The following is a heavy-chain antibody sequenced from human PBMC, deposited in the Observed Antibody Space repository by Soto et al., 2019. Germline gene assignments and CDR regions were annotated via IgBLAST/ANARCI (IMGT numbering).Heavy chain of an antibody. J-gene: IGHJ4*02. V-gene: IGHV3-23*01. CDR1: GFTFSSYA. D-gene: IGHD5-12*01. CDR3: AKVDIVATITSPFDY. CDR2: ISGSGGST. Sequence: GGSLRLSCAASGFTFSSYAMSWVRQAPGKGLEWVSAISGSGGSTYYADSVKGRFTISKDNSKNTLYLQMNSLRAEDTAVYYCAKVDIVATITSPFDYWGQGTLVTVSS.